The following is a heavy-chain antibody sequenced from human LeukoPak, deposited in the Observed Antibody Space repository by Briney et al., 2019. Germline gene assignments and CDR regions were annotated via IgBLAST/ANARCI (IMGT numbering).Heavy chain of an antibody. Sequence: SQTLSLTCAISGDSVSSNSATWNWIRQSPSRGLEWLGRTYRRSKWSSDYAVSLRGRISINPDTSKNQFSLQLNSVTPEDTAVYYCARGYGGATDCWGQGTLVTVSS. CDR3: ARGYGGATDC. V-gene: IGHV6-1*01. CDR1: GDSVSSNSAT. D-gene: IGHD3-16*01. CDR2: TYRRSKWSS. J-gene: IGHJ4*02.